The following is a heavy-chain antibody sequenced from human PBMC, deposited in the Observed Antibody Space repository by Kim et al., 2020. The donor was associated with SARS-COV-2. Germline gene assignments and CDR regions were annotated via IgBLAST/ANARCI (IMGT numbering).Heavy chain of an antibody. CDR1: GFTFSSYA. CDR3: ARGGADYYDSSGPPDHYYYYYGMDV. V-gene: IGHV3-30-3*01. Sequence: GGSLRLSCAASGFTFSSYAMHWVRQAPGKGLEWVAVISYDGSNKYYADSVKGRFTISRDNSKNTLYLQMNSLRAEDTAVYYCARGGADYYDSSGPPDHYYYYYGMDVWGQGTTVTVSS. D-gene: IGHD3-22*01. J-gene: IGHJ6*02. CDR2: ISYDGSNK.